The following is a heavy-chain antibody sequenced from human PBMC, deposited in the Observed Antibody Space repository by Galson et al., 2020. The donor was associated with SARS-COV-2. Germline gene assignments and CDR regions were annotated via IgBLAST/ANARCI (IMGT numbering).Heavy chain of an antibody. CDR3: ARAALGHTFYYIDY. V-gene: IGHV4-34*01. CDR1: SGTFTNYY. D-gene: IGHD2-8*01. Sequence: SETLSLTCAVYSGTFTNYYWTWVRQSPGKGLEWIGEINDSANTNCNPSLKSRVTISVDTSKNQFSLKLRAVTAADTATYYCARAALGHTFYYIDYWGQGTLVTVSS. CDR2: INDSANT. J-gene: IGHJ4*02.